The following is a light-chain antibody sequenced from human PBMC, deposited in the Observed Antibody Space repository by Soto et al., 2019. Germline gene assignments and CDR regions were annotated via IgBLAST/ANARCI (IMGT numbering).Light chain of an antibody. Sequence: EMVLTQSPGTLSLSPGERATLSCRASQSVSSSYLAWYQQKPGQAPRLLIYGASSRATGIPDRFSGSGSGTDFTLIISRLEPEDFAVYYCQQYGSSPPITFGQGTRLEIK. V-gene: IGKV3-20*01. CDR1: QSVSSSY. CDR2: GAS. J-gene: IGKJ5*01. CDR3: QQYGSSPPIT.